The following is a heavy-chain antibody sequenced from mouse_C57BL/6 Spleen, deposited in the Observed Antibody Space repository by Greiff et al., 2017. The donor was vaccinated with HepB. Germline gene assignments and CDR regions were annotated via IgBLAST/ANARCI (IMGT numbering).Heavy chain of an antibody. CDR1: GYTFTSYW. CDR2: IYPGSGST. CDR3: ARLTTVVATNYFDY. Sequence: QVQLQQPGVELVKPGASVKMSCKASGYTFTSYWITWVKQRPGQGLEWIGDIYPGSGSTNYNEKFKSKATLTVDTSSSTAYMQLSSLTSEDSAVYYCARLTTVVATNYFDYWGQGTTLTVSS. D-gene: IGHD1-1*01. V-gene: IGHV1-55*01. J-gene: IGHJ2*01.